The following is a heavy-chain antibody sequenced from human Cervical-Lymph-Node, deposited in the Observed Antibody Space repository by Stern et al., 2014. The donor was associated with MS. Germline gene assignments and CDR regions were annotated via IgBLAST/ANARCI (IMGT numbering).Heavy chain of an antibody. Sequence: VQLVESGSEVRKPGASVTVSCTTSGYTFTTYGLSWVRQVPGQGPEWMGWISTFSGKTDYARSLQDRVTMTTNTSTSTVYLEVRSLTSEDTDVYYCARVFGDFDYWGQGTLVTVSS. CDR3: ARVFGDFDY. J-gene: IGHJ4*02. V-gene: IGHV1-18*01. CDR2: ISTFSGKT. CDR1: GYTFTTYG. D-gene: IGHD3-10*02.